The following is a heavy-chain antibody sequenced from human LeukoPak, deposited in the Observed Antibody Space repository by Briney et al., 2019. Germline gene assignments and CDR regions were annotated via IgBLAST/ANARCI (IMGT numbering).Heavy chain of an antibody. D-gene: IGHD6-13*01. J-gene: IGHJ5*02. V-gene: IGHV1-18*01. CDR3: ARVGPPSLWQQLDVAVPNWFDP. CDR2: ISAYNGNT. CDR1: GYTFTSYG. Sequence: ASVKVSCKASGYTFTSYGISWVRQAPGQGLEWMGWISAYNGNTNYAQKLQGRVTMTTDTSTSTAYMELRSLRSDDTAVYYCARVGPPSLWQQLDVAVPNWFDPWGQGTLVTVSS.